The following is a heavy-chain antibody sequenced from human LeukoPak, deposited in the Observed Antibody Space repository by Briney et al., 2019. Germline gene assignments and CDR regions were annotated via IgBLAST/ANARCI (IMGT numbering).Heavy chain of an antibody. V-gene: IGHV7-4-1*02. D-gene: IGHD6-13*01. J-gene: IGHJ4*02. CDR2: ISTNTGNP. CDR3: ARKIAAAGV. Sequence: ASVKVSCKASGYTFTNYAINWVRQAPGQGLEWMGRISTNTGNPTYAQGFTGRFVFSLDTSVSTAYLQISSLKAEDTGVYYCARKIAAAGVWGQGTLVTVSS. CDR1: GYTFTNYA.